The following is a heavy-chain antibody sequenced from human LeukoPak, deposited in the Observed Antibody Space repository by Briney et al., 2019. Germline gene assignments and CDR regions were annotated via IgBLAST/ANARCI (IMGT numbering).Heavy chain of an antibody. CDR1: GFTFSSYG. Sequence: PGRSLRLSCAASGFTFSSYGMHWVRQAPGKGLEWVAVIWYDGSNKYYADSVKGRFTISRDNSKNTLYLQMNSLRAEDTAVYYCVLAARPGGWFDPWGQGTLVIVSS. CDR2: IWYDGSNK. J-gene: IGHJ5*02. V-gene: IGHV3-33*01. D-gene: IGHD6-6*01. CDR3: VLAARPGGWFDP.